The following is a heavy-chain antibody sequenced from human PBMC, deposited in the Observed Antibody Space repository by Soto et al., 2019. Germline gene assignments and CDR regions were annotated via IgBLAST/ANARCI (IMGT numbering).Heavy chain of an antibody. CDR3: ASSALYCGPRSCFYDAFDI. Sequence: GASVKVSCKASGYTFTSYGISWVRQAPGQGLEWMGWISAYNGNTNYAQKLQGRVTMTTDTSTSTAYMELRSLRSDDTAVYYCASSALYCGPRSCFYDAFDIWGQGTMVTVS. CDR2: ISAYNGNT. CDR1: GYTFTSYG. D-gene: IGHD2-15*01. V-gene: IGHV1-18*04. J-gene: IGHJ3*02.